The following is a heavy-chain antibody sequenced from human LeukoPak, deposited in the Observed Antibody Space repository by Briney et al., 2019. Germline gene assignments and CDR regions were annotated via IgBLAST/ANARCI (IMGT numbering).Heavy chain of an antibody. CDR3: AREGVGVRDSVAFDI. Sequence: SVKVSSKASGGTFISYAISWVRQAPGQGLEWMGGIIPIFGTANYAQKFQGRVTITADESTSTAYMELSSLRSEDTAVYYCAREGVGVRDSVAFDIWGQGTMVTVSS. V-gene: IGHV1-69*01. CDR2: IIPIFGTA. D-gene: IGHD3-10*01. CDR1: GGTFISYA. J-gene: IGHJ3*02.